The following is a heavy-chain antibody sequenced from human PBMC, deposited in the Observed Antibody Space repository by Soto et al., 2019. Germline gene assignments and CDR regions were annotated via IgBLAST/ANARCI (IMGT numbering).Heavy chain of an antibody. CDR1: GYTFTSYD. D-gene: IGHD3-10*01. CDR3: PRAGGGQ. CDR2: MNPNRGNT. Sequence: QVQLVQSGAEVKKPGASVKVSCKASGYTFTSYDINWVRQATGQGLEWMGWMNPNRGNTGYAQKFQGRATMTRNTSISTAYRERRGLGSEDTALYYCPRAGGGQWGQGTLVTVSS. V-gene: IGHV1-8*01. J-gene: IGHJ4*02.